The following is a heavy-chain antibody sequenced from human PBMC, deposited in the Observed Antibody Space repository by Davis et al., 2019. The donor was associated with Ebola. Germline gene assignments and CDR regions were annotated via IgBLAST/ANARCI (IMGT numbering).Heavy chain of an antibody. CDR3: AKDGCRGYCSSTPPYYYYYMDV. Sequence: PGGSLRLSCAASGFTFSSYSMNWVRQAPGKGLEWVSSISSSSSYIYYADSVKGRFTISRDNAKNSLYLQMNSLRAEDTAVYYCAKDGCRGYCSSTPPYYYYYMDVWGKGTTVTVSS. D-gene: IGHD2-2*01. CDR2: ISSSSSYI. J-gene: IGHJ6*03. CDR1: GFTFSSYS. V-gene: IGHV3-21*01.